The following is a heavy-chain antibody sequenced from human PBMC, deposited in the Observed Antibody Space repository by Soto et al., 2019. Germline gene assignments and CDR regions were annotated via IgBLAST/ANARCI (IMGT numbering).Heavy chain of an antibody. CDR2: LYQGLSI. CDR1: SGSFSGYY. Sequence: TLSLTCAVYSGSFSGYYWSWIRQPPGKGLEWIGELYQGLSIVYNPSLESRVTISGDSSKNQFSLKLRSVTAADTAIYYCAGHGGYYFDYWGQGTLVTVSS. CDR3: AGHGGYYFDY. J-gene: IGHJ4*02. V-gene: IGHV4-34*01.